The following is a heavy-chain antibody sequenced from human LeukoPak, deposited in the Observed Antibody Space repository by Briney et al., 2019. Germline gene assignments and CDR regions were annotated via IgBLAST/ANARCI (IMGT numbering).Heavy chain of an antibody. CDR1: GWSVTSGYY. J-gene: IGHJ4*02. CDR3: ARHYSSSTCYSPFGD. D-gene: IGHD2-2*02. V-gene: IGHV4-38-2*01. Sequence: SETLSLTCAVSGWSVTSGYYWGWVRQPPGKGLEWIGSIWHSGTTHYNPSLKGRVTISLDTSKNQFFLNLTSVTAADTAMYYCARHYSSSTCYSPFGDWGQGTLVTVSS. CDR2: IWHSGTT.